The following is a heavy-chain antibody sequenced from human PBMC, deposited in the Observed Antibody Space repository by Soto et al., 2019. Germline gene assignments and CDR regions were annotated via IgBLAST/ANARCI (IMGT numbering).Heavy chain of an antibody. J-gene: IGHJ4*02. CDR2: IYHSGST. CDR3: ASGPIGDYTDGFDY. V-gene: IGHV4-30-2*01. D-gene: IGHD4-17*01. Sequence: QLQLQESGSGLVKPSQTLSLTCAVSGGSISSGGYSWSWIRQPPGKGLEWVGDIYHSGSTYYNPSRKSRVTTSVDRSKKHFALKLISVTAADTAVYYCASGPIGDYTDGFDYWGQGTLVSVSS. CDR1: GGSISSGGYS.